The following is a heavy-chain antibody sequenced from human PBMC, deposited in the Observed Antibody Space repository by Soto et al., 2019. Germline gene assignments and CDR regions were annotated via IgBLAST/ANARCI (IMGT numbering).Heavy chain of an antibody. Sequence: SETLSVTCAVYGGSFSGYYWTWIRQPPGKGLEWIGEINHSGTNNFNPSLKSRLTISLDTSKKHFSLKLSSVTDADTAAYYCARADRTLVTSYSLDVWGQGTTVTVSS. D-gene: IGHD2-21*02. CDR1: GGSFSGYY. V-gene: IGHV4-34*01. CDR3: ARADRTLVTSYSLDV. J-gene: IGHJ6*02. CDR2: INHSGTN.